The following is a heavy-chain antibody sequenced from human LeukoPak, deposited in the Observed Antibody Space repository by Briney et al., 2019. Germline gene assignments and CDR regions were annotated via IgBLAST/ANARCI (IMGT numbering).Heavy chain of an antibody. CDR2: INPNSGGT. V-gene: IGHV1-2*02. D-gene: IGHD3-10*01. CDR3: ARDLDYYGSGSFFNI. J-gene: IGHJ3*02. Sequence: ASVTVSSKASGYTFTAYSMHWVRQAPRQGREWMGWINPNSGGTNYAQKFQGRVTMTRDTSITTAYMELSRLRSDDTGVYYCARDLDYYGSGSFFNIWGQGTMVTVSS. CDR1: GYTFTAYS.